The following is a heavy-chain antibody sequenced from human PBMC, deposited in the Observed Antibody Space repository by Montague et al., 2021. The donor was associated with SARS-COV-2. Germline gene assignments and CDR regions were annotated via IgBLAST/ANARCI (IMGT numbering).Heavy chain of an antibody. CDR3: ATEMPAYDVFDI. V-gene: IGHV4-61*08. J-gene: IGHJ3*02. D-gene: IGHD2-2*01. CDR2: IYNTGRT. Sequence: ETRSLTCTVSGGSVTSGDYYWTWIRQPPGKGLEWIGYIYNTGRTNYNPSLKGRVTISMDTSKSQFSLKVDSVSAADTAVYYCATEMPAYDVFDIWGQGTMVTVSS. CDR1: GGSVTSGDYY.